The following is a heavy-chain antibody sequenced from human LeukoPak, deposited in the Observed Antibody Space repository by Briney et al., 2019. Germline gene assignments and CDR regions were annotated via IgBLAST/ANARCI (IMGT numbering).Heavy chain of an antibody. CDR2: IIPIFGTA. V-gene: IGHV1-69*05. Sequence: EASVKVSCKASGGTFSSYAISWLRQAPGQGLEWMGRIIPIFGTANYAQKFQGRVTITTDESTSTAYMELSSLRSEDTAVYYCAIYDGGAFDTWGQGTMVTVSS. CDR1: GGTFSSYA. CDR3: AIYDGGAFDT. D-gene: IGHD5/OR15-5a*01. J-gene: IGHJ3*02.